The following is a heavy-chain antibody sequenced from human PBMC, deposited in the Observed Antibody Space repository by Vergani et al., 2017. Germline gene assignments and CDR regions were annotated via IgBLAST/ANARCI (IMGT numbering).Heavy chain of an antibody. V-gene: IGHV3-7*04. CDR2: IKQDGSEK. CDR3: ARELVGELFDY. Sequence: EVQLVESGGGLVQPGGSLRLSCAASGFTFSSYWMSWVRQAPGKGLEWVANIKQDGSEKYYVDSVKGRFTISRDNAKNSLYLQMNSLRAEDTAVFYCARELVGELFDYGGQGTLVTXSS. J-gene: IGHJ4*02. D-gene: IGHD3-10*01. CDR1: GFTFSSYW.